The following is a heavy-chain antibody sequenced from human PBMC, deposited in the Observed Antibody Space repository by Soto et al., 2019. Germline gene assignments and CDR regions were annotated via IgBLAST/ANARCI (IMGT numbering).Heavy chain of an antibody. V-gene: IGHV1-18*01. Sequence: QVQLVQSGAEVKNPGASVKVSCKTSGYTFTKYGVGWVRQAPGQGLEWMGWISGSSGNANYAEKVQGRITLTTDTSTSTAYIALRSLRSDDTAVYYCAREMAGRGGEYDYWGQGTLVTVSS. D-gene: IGHD3-16*01. CDR1: GYTFTKYG. CDR3: AREMAGRGGEYDY. CDR2: ISGSSGNA. J-gene: IGHJ4*02.